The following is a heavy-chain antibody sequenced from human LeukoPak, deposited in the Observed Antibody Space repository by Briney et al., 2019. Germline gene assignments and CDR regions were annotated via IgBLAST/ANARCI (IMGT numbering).Heavy chain of an antibody. Sequence: SETLSLSCAVYGESFSGYYWSWIRQPPGKGLEWMGEINHSGSAKYNPPLKSRATRSVDTSKNQFSLKLSSVTAADTAVYYCSRARGYCTKCVCYTGAFDIWGQGTMVTVSS. CDR3: SRARGYCTKCVCYTGAFDI. CDR2: INHSGSA. D-gene: IGHD2-8*01. J-gene: IGHJ3*02. CDR1: GESFSGYY. V-gene: IGHV4-34*01.